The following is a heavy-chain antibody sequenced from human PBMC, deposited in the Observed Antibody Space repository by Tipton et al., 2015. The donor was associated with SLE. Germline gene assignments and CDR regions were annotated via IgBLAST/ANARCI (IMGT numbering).Heavy chain of an antibody. CDR1: GFTFSDYN. CDR2: MYSGGRI. V-gene: IGHV3-23*03. J-gene: IGHJ4*02. Sequence: SLRLSCEASGFTFSDYNMSWIRQAPGKGLEWVSVMYSGGRIHYGDSVKGRFTISRDNSKSTLYLQMNSLRVDDTAVYYCAKTLFGDYGDHWGQGTLVTVSS. CDR3: AKTLFGDYGDH. D-gene: IGHD3-10*01.